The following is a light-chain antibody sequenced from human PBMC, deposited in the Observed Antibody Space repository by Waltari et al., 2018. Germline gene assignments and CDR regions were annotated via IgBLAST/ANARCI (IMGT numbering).Light chain of an antibody. CDR1: QGISSY. Sequence: IRMTQSPSSFSASTGDRVTITCRASQGISSYLAWYQQKPGKAPKLLIYAASTLQSGVPSRFSGSGSGTDFTLTISCLQSEDFATYYCQQYYSYPPTFGQGTRLEIK. J-gene: IGKJ5*01. V-gene: IGKV1-8*01. CDR2: AAS. CDR3: QQYYSYPPT.